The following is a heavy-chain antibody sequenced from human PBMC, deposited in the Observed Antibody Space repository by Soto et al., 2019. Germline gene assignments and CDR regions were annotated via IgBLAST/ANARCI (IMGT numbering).Heavy chain of an antibody. Sequence: GGSLRLSCAASGFTFSSYAMSWVRQAPGKGLEWVSAISGSGGSTYYADSVKGRFTISRDNSKNTLYLQMNSLRAEDTAVYYCAKDEPYHCSGGSYYSGYWGQGTLVTVSS. J-gene: IGHJ4*02. CDR1: GFTFSSYA. CDR2: ISGSGGST. D-gene: IGHD2-15*01. CDR3: AKDEPYHCSGGSYYSGY. V-gene: IGHV3-23*01.